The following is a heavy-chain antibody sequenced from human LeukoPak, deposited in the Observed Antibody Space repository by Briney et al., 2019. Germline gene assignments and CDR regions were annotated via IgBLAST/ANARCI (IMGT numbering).Heavy chain of an antibody. Sequence: TSETLSLTCAVYGGSFSGYYWSWIRQPPVKGLEWIGEINHSGSTNYNPSLKSRVTISVDTSKNQFSLKLSSVTAADTAVYYCARDLSSTRTGEGHFDYWGQGTLVTVSS. CDR2: INHSGST. D-gene: IGHD2-2*01. CDR3: ARDLSSTRTGEGHFDY. V-gene: IGHV4-34*01. J-gene: IGHJ4*02. CDR1: GGSFSGYY.